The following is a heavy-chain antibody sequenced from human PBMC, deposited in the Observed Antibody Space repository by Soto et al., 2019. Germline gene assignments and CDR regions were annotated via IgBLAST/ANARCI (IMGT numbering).Heavy chain of an antibody. CDR3: AKDQGSSWYEIDY. CDR1: GFTFSNYA. CDR2: ISGSGGST. J-gene: IGHJ4*02. D-gene: IGHD6-13*01. V-gene: IGHV3-23*01. Sequence: GGSLRLSCAASGFTFSNYAVTWVRQNPGKGLEWVSTISGSGGSTYYADSVKGRFTISRDNSKNTLYLQMNSLRAEDTAVYYCAKDQGSSWYEIDYWGQGTLVTVSS.